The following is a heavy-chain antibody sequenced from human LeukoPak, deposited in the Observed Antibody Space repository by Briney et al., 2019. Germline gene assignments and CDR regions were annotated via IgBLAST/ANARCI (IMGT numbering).Heavy chain of an antibody. D-gene: IGHD6-19*01. CDR1: GGSISSSNW. CDR2: IYHSGST. Sequence: PSETLSLTCAVSGGSISSSNWWSWVRQPPGKGLEWIGEIYHSGSTNYNPSLKSRVTISVDKSKNQFSLKLSSVTAADTAVYYCARAPPGIAVAGTLFFDYWGQGTLVTVSS. J-gene: IGHJ4*02. CDR3: ARAPPGIAVAGTLFFDY. V-gene: IGHV4-4*02.